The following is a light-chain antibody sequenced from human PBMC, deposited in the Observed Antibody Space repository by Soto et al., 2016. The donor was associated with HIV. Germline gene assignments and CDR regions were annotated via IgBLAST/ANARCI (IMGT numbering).Light chain of an antibody. CDR1: NIGGKS. Sequence: SYELTQPPSLSVAPGRTASITCGGDNIGGKSVHWYQQRPGQAPMLVIYDDSDRPSGIPERLSGSSSGNTATLTISRVEAGDEADYYCQVWDRSSDQFVFGSGTKVTVL. V-gene: IGLV3-21*04. J-gene: IGLJ1*01. CDR2: DDS. CDR3: QVWDRSSDQFV.